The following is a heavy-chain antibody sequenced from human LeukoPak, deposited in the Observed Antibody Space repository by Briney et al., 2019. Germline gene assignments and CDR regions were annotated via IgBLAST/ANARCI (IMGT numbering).Heavy chain of an antibody. CDR1: GFTFSSYA. CDR2: ISYDGSNK. J-gene: IGHJ4*02. Sequence: GRSLRLSCAASGFTFSSYAMHWVRQAPGKGLEWVAVISYDGSNKYYADSVKGRFTISRDNSKNTLYLQMNSLRAEDTAVYYCAKDLYRAGTSCPDYWGQGTLVTVSS. V-gene: IGHV3-30-3*01. CDR3: AKDLYRAGTSCPDY. D-gene: IGHD2-2*01.